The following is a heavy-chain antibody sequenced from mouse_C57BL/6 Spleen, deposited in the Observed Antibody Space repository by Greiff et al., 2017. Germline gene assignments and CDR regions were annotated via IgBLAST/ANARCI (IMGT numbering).Heavy chain of an antibody. V-gene: IGHV1-52*01. CDR3: ARLRDYAKGY. J-gene: IGHJ4*01. Sequence: QVQLQQPGAELVRPGSSVKLSCKASGYTFTSYWMHWVKQRPIQGLEWIGNIDPSDSETHYNQKFKDKATLTVDKSSSTAYMQLSSLTSEDSAVYYCARLRDYAKGYWGQGTSVTVAS. CDR1: GYTFTSYW. CDR2: IDPSDSET.